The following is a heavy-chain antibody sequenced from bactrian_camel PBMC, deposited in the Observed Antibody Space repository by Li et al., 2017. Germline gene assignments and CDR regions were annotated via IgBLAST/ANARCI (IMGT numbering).Heavy chain of an antibody. CDR3: AAGPRLARGYCFKSEWARFSY. CDR1: GYFYSSYC. Sequence: HVQLVESGGGSVQTGCSLRLSCVVSGYFYSSYCMAWFRLAPGKGREGVAAVDSAGTATYAEITAGRFTISKGDTKGAVGLRMNNLKSDDTAMYYCAAGPRLARGYCFKSEWARFSYRGQGTQVTVS. CDR2: VDSAGTA. V-gene: IGHV3S53*01. D-gene: IGHD3*01. J-gene: IGHJ6*01.